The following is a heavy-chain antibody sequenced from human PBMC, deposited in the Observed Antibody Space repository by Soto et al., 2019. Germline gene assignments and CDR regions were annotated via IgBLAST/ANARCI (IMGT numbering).Heavy chain of an antibody. V-gene: IGHV1-18*04. CDR2: ITASNGNT. CDR1: GFTFTGFG. D-gene: IGHD5-18*01. CDR3: ARGYSYGSYWYFDL. Sequence: QLQLVQSGTEVKNPGASVKVSCKASGFTFTGFGITWVRQAPGQGLEWMGWITASNGNTDYAQNLQGRVTMTTDTYPSTAYMELWRLRSDDTAVYYCARGYSYGSYWYFDLWGRGTLVTVSS. J-gene: IGHJ2*01.